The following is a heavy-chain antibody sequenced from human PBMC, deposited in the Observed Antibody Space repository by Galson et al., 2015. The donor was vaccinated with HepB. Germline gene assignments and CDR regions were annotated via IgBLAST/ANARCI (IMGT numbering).Heavy chain of an antibody. J-gene: IGHJ3*02. CDR1: GYSFTSYW. V-gene: IGHV5-10-1*01. D-gene: IGHD2-2*01. Sequence: QSGAEVKKPGESLRISCKGSGYSFTSYWISWVRQMPGKGLEWMGRIDPSDSYTNYSPSFQGHVTISADKSISTAYLQWSSLKASDTAMYYCARHRAPWEYHRRAFDIWGQGTMVTVSS. CDR3: ARHRAPWEYHRRAFDI. CDR2: IDPSDSYT.